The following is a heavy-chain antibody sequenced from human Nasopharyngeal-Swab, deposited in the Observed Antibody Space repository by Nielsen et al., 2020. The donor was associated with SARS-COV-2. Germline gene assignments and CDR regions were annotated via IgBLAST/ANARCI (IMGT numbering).Heavy chain of an antibody. CDR2: IRYDGSNK. Sequence: WIRQPPGKGLEWVAFIRYDGSNKYYADSVKGRLTISRDNSKNTLYLQMNSLRAEDTAVYYCAKEGDIVVVPAATKNRRGRREQNFDYWGQGTLVTVSS. CDR3: AKEGDIVVVPAATKNRRGRREQNFDY. D-gene: IGHD2-2*01. J-gene: IGHJ4*02. V-gene: IGHV3-30*02.